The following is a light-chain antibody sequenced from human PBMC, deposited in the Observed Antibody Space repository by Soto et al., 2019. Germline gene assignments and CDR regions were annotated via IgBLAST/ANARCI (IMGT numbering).Light chain of an antibody. J-gene: IGLJ2*01. CDR1: SGDIGGYNS. Sequence: QSALTQPASVSGSPGQSITISCTGTSGDIGGYNSVSWYQQHPGKAPKLLIYEVVKRPSGVSNRFSGSKSGNTASLTISGLQADDEADYYCSSYAGGNNLVFGGGTKVTVL. V-gene: IGLV2-14*01. CDR3: SSYAGGNNLV. CDR2: EVV.